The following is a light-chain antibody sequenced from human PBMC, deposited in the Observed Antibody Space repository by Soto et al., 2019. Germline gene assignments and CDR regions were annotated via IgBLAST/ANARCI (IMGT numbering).Light chain of an antibody. CDR1: QSLLYSDGDTY. V-gene: IGKV2-30*01. CDR2: KVS. J-gene: IGKJ1*01. CDR3: MQATHWPRT. Sequence: DVVVTQSPLSLSVTHGQPASISCRSSQSLLYSDGDTYLHWFQQRPGQSPRRLIFKVSNRDSGVPDRFSGSGSGTDFTLKITRVEAEDVGVYFCMQATHWPRTFGQGTKVEIK.